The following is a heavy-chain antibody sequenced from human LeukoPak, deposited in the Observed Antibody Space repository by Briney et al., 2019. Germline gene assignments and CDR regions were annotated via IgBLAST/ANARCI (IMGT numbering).Heavy chain of an antibody. CDR1: GFTFSSYS. J-gene: IGHJ4*02. V-gene: IGHV3-21*01. CDR2: ISSSSSYI. Sequence: GGSLRLSCAASGFTFSSYSMNWVRQAPGKGLEWVSSISSSSSYIYYADSVKGRFTISRDNAKNSLYLQMNSLRAEDTAVYYCARALFGSGSYYDPFDGWGQGTLVTVSS. D-gene: IGHD3-10*01. CDR3: ARALFGSGSYYDPFDG.